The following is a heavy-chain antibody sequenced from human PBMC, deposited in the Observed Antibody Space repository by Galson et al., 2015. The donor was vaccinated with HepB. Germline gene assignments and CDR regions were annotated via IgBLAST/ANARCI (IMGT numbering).Heavy chain of an antibody. CDR1: GFTFSSYG. D-gene: IGHD5-18*01. CDR2: ISYDGSNK. Sequence: SLRLSCAASGFTFSSYGMHWVRQAPGKGLEWVAVISYDGSNKYYADSVKGQFTISRDNSKNTLYLQMNSLRAEDTAVYYCAKDLLDTAHLGPNAFDIWGQGTMVTVSS. CDR3: AKDLLDTAHLGPNAFDI. V-gene: IGHV3-30*18. J-gene: IGHJ3*02.